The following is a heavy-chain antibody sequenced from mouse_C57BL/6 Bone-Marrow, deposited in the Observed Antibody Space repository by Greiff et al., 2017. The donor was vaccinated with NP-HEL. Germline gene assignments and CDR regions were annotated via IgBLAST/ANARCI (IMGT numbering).Heavy chain of an antibody. CDR3: ASQASYYGSSPCDY. Sequence: QVQLKQSGAELVRPGASVKLSCKASGYTFTDYYINWVKQRPGQGLEWIARIYPGSGNTYYNEKFKGKATLTAEKSSSTAYMQLSSLTSEDSAVYFCASQASYYGSSPCDYWGQGTSVTVSS. D-gene: IGHD1-1*01. V-gene: IGHV1-76*01. J-gene: IGHJ4*01. CDR2: IYPGSGNT. CDR1: GYTFTDYY.